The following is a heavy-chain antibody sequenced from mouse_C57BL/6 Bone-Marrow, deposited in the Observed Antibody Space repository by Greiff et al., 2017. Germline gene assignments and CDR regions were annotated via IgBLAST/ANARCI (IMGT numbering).Heavy chain of an antibody. V-gene: IGHV5-4*01. CDR1: GFTFSSYA. J-gene: IGHJ4*01. CDR3: ARDLSNPYYYAMDY. D-gene: IGHD2-5*01. CDR2: ISDGGSYT. Sequence: EVKLVESGGGLVKPGGSLKLSCAASGFTFSSYAMSWVRQTPEKRLEWVATISDGGSYTYYPDNVKGRFTISRDNAKNNLYLQMSHLKSEDTAMYYCARDLSNPYYYAMDYWGQGTSVTVSS.